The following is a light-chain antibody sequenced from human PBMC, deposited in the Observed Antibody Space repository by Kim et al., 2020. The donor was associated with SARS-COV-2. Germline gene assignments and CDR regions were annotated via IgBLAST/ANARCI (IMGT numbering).Light chain of an antibody. CDR2: GNS. J-gene: IGLJ3*02. CDR3: QSYDSSLNWV. V-gene: IGLV1-40*01. CDR1: SSNIGAGYD. Sequence: GQRVTISCTGSSSNIGAGYDGHWYQQLPGTAPKLLIYGNSNRPSGVPDRFSGSKSGTSASLAITGLQAEDEADYYCQSYDSSLNWVFGGGTKLTVL.